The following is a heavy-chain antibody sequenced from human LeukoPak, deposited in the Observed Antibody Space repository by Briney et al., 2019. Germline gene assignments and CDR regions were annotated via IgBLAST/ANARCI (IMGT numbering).Heavy chain of an antibody. CDR3: ARESNWAYYFDS. V-gene: IGHV4-59*01. CDR2: IYNSGST. D-gene: IGHD1-1*01. J-gene: IGHJ4*02. Sequence: SETLSLTCTVSGDSISSNYWSWIRQPPGKGLEWIGYIYNSGSTKYNPSLKSRVTISVDTSKNLFSLKSTSVTAADTAVYYCARESNWAYYFDSWGQGTLVTVTS. CDR1: GDSISSNY.